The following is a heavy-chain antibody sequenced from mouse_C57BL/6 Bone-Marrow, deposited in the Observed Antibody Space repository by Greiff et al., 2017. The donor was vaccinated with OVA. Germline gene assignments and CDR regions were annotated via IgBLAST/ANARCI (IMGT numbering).Heavy chain of an antibody. Sequence: QVQLKQPGAELVKPGASVKLSCKASGYTFTSYWMHWVKQRPGQGLEWIGMIHPNSGSTNYNEKFKSKATLTVDKSSSTAYMQLSSLTSEDSAVYYCARERFYYGSSYEKTGYFDVWGTGTTVTVSS. D-gene: IGHD1-1*01. CDR3: ARERFYYGSSYEKTGYFDV. V-gene: IGHV1-64*01. CDR2: IHPNSGST. J-gene: IGHJ1*03. CDR1: GYTFTSYW.